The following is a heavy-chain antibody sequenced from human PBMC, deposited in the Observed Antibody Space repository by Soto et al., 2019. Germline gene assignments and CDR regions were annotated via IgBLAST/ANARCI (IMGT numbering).Heavy chain of an antibody. CDR3: AKKVNSGPGSQYFDY. CDR2: FRTSGDGGTT. J-gene: IGHJ4*02. CDR1: GFTFSSYS. D-gene: IGHD3-10*01. Sequence: GGSLRLSCAASGFTFSSYSMSWVRQAPGKGLEWVSGFRTSGDGGTTYYADSVKGRFTISRDNSKNMLFLQMNSLRAEDTAIFYCAKKVNSGPGSQYFDYWGQGTLVTVSS. V-gene: IGHV3-23*01.